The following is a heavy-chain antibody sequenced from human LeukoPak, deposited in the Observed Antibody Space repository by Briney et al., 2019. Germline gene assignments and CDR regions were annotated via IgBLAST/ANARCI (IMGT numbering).Heavy chain of an antibody. V-gene: IGHV3-23*01. CDR3: AKEPDYGDYFDY. CDR1: GFTFSSYA. Sequence: GGSLRLSCAASGFTFSSYAMSWVRQDPGKGLEWVSAISGSGGSTYYADSVKGRFTISRDNSKNTPYLQMNSLRAEDTAVYYCAKEPDYGDYFDYWGQGTLVTVSS. D-gene: IGHD4-17*01. CDR2: ISGSGGST. J-gene: IGHJ4*02.